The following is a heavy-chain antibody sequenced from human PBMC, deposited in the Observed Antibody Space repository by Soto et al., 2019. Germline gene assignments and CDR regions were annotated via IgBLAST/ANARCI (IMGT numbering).Heavy chain of an antibody. D-gene: IGHD4-17*01. CDR1: GFTFSGYY. CDR2: MSSSGSSI. CDR3: ARGHYYDEYEWFDP. Sequence: QVQLVESGGGVVKPGGSLRLSCAASGFTFSGYYMSWIRQAPGKGLEWVSYMSSSGSSIYYADSVKGRFTISRDNAKNSLFLQMNSLRVEDTAVYYCARGHYYDEYEWFDPWGRGTLVTVS. V-gene: IGHV3-11*01. J-gene: IGHJ5*02.